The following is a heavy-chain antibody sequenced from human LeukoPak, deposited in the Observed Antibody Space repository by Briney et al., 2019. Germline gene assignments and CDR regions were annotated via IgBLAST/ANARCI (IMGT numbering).Heavy chain of an antibody. V-gene: IGHV1-18*01. J-gene: IGHJ4*02. CDR1: GYTFTSYG. Sequence: ASVKVSCKASGYTFTSYGISWVRQAPGQGLEWLGWISAYNGNTNYAQKLQGRVTMTTDTSTSTAYMELRSRRSDDTAVYYCASVFSEGYYFDYWGQGTLVTVSS. CDR3: ASVFSEGYYFDY. D-gene: IGHD1-26*01. CDR2: ISAYNGNT.